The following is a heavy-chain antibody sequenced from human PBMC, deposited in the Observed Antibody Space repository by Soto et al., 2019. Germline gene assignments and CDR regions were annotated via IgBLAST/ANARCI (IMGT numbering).Heavy chain of an antibody. V-gene: IGHV3-23*01. J-gene: IGHJ1*01. CDR2: IIRSESDT. CDR3: AKSFRTFDRSGYYLFDH. CDR1: GFTFSSYA. Sequence: PGGSLRLSCAASGFTFSSYALSWVRQAPGKGLEWVSTIIRSESDTHYADSVKGRFTISRDIAKNTLFLQLNSLRAEDTAVYFCAKSFRTFDRSGYYLFDHWGQGNLVTVSS. D-gene: IGHD3-22*01.